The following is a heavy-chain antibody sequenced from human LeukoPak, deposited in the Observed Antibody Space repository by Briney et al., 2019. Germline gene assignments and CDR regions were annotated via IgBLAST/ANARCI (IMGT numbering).Heavy chain of an antibody. D-gene: IGHD2-8*01. CDR2: ISGSGGST. V-gene: IGHV3-23*01. CDR1: GFIFSNYA. CDR3: PKDRSCINDVCHGEFDY. J-gene: IGHJ4*02. Sequence: SGGSLRLSCAASGFIFSNYAMSWVRQAPGKGLEWVSTISGSGGSTYYADSVKGRFTISRDNSKNTVYLQMNSLRAKDTAVYYCPKDRSCINDVCHGEFDYWGQGTLVTVSS.